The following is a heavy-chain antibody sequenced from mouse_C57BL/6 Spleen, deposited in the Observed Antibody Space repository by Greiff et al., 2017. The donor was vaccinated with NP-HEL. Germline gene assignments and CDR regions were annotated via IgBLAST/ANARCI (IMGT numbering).Heavy chain of an antibody. CDR1: DSEVFPIAY. V-gene: IGHV15-2*01. CDR2: ILPSIGRT. Sequence: QVQLQQSGSELRSPGSSVKLSCKDFDSEVFPIAYMSWVRQKPGHGFEWIGGILPSIGRTIYGEKFEDKATLDADTLSNTAYLELNSLTSEDSAIYYCARRSNYYGSSYWYFDVWGTGTTVTVSS. J-gene: IGHJ1*03. D-gene: IGHD1-1*01. CDR3: ARRSNYYGSSYWYFDV.